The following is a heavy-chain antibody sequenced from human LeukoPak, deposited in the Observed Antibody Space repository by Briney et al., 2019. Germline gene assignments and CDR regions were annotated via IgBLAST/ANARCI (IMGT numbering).Heavy chain of an antibody. V-gene: IGHV3-30-3*01. J-gene: IGHJ4*02. D-gene: IGHD3-22*01. CDR2: ISYDGSNK. CDR1: GFTFSSYA. CDR3: ARDRPQAVPKYYYDSSGPPGYYFDY. Sequence: SGGSLRLSCAAPGFTFSSYAMHWVRQAPGKRLEWVAVISYDGSNKYYADSVKGRFTISRDNSKNTLYLQMNSLRAEDTAVYYCARDRPQAVPKYYYDSSGPPGYYFDYWGQGTLVTVSS.